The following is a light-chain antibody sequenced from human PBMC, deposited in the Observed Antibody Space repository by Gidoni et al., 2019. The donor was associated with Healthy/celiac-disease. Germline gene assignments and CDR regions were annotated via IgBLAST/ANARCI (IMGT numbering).Light chain of an antibody. V-gene: IGKV1-39*01. J-gene: IGKJ1*01. CDR2: AAS. CDR1: QSISSY. Sequence: DIQMTQSPSTLSASLGERVTITCRASQSISSYLNWYQQKPGQAPRLLIYAASSWESGVPSRFSGSGSGTDFTLTISSLQPEDFATYYCQQSYSTLLTFXQXTKVEIK. CDR3: QQSYSTLLT.